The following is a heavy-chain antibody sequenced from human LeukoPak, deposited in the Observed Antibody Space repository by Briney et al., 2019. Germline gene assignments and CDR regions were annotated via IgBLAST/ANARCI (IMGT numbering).Heavy chain of an antibody. D-gene: IGHD3-16*01. CDR2: INPNSGGT. V-gene: IGHV1-2*02. Sequence: ASVSVSSTPSLYTFTRYYMHCVRQAPGHGREWMGWINPNSGGTNYAQKVQGRVTMTRDKSISTAYMELSRLRSDDTAVYYCARVFGDYYFDYWGQGTLVTVSS. J-gene: IGHJ4*02. CDR3: ARVFGDYYFDY. CDR1: LYTFTRYY.